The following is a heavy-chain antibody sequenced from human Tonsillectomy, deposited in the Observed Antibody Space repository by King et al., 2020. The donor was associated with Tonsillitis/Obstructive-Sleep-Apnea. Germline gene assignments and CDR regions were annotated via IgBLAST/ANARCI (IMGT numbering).Heavy chain of an antibody. Sequence: VQLVESGGGLVQPGGSLRLSCSASGFTFSTYAVSWVRQAPGKGLEWVSSTSDRGDNTFYADSVKGRCTISRDNSKNTLNLRMTRLRPEDTAIYYCAGGPAGADYYYMDVRGKGTAVTVSS. V-gene: IGHV3-23*04. CDR3: AGGPAGADYYYMDV. D-gene: IGHD6-19*01. CDR2: TSDRGDNT. J-gene: IGHJ6*03. CDR1: GFTFSTYA.